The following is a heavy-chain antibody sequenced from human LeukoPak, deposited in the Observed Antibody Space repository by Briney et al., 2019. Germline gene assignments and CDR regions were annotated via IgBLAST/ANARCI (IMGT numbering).Heavy chain of an antibody. CDR3: AKDIYIAVAVYFDY. CDR2: ISGSGGST. D-gene: IGHD6-19*01. Sequence: GGSLRLSCAASGFTFSSYAMSWVRQAPGKGLEWVSAISGSGGSTCYADSVKGRFTISRDNSKNTLYLQMNSLRAEDTAVYYCAKDIYIAVAVYFDYWGQGTLVTVSS. V-gene: IGHV3-23*01. J-gene: IGHJ4*02. CDR1: GFTFSSYA.